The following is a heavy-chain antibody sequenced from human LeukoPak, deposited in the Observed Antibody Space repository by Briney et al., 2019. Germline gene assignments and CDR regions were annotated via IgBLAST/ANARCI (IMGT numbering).Heavy chain of an antibody. J-gene: IGHJ3*02. V-gene: IGHV3-23*01. CDR3: ASIAAVVTNGFDI. Sequence: GGSLRLSCAASGFAFSSHAMCWVRQAPGKGLEWVSSIDISGGSTYYADSVKGRFTISRDNSKNTLYLQMNSLRAEDTAAYYCASIAAVVTNGFDIWGQGTMVTVSS. D-gene: IGHD6-13*01. CDR1: GFAFSSHA. CDR2: IDISGGST.